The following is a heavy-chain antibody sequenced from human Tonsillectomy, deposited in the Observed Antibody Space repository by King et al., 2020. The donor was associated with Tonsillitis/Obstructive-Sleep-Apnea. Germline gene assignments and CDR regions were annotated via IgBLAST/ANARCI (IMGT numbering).Heavy chain of an antibody. D-gene: IGHD2-2*01. CDR1: GFTVSSNY. CDR3: ARAGGYCSSTSCQNWFDP. V-gene: IGHV3-66*01. CDR2: IYIGGST. Sequence: VQLVESGGGLVQPGGSLRLSCAASGFTVSSNYMSWVRQAPGKGLEWVSGIYIGGSTYYADSVQGRFNNSSDNAKNTLYLQINSLRAEDTAVYYCARAGGYCSSTSCQNWFDPWVQGTLVTVSS. J-gene: IGHJ5*02.